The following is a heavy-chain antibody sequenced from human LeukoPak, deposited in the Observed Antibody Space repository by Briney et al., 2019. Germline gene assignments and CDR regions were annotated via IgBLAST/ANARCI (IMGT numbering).Heavy chain of an antibody. Sequence: GGSLRLSCAASGFTVSSNYMSWVRQAPGKGLEWVSVIYSGGSTYYADSVKGRFTISRDNSKNTLYLQMNSLRAEDTAMYYCAREGSSLYYFDYWGQGTLVTVSS. CDR2: IYSGGST. CDR3: AREGSSLYYFDY. CDR1: GFTVSSNY. V-gene: IGHV3-66*01. D-gene: IGHD6-13*01. J-gene: IGHJ4*02.